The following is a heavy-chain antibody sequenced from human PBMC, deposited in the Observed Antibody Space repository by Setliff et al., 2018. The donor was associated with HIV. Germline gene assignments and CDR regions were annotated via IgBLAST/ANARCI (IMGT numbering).Heavy chain of an antibody. V-gene: IGHV1-69-2*01. J-gene: IGHJ4*02. D-gene: IGHD2-15*01. CDR2: VDPEDGER. CDR3: ATSGGKVDY. CDR1: GYTFTGYY. Sequence: GASVKVSCKASGYTFTGYYMHWVQQAPGKGLEWMGLVDPEDGERKYAEKFQGRVTITADTSTDTAYMELSSLRSEDTAVYYCATSGGKVDYWGQGTLVTVSS.